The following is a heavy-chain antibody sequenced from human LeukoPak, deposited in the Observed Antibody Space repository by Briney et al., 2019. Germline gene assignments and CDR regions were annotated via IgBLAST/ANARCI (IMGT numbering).Heavy chain of an antibody. J-gene: IGHJ4*02. Sequence: SETLSLTCTVSGGSISSYYWSWIRQPPGKGLEWIGYIYHSGTTNYNPSLKSRVTISVGTSKSQSSLKLSSVTAADTAIYYCARNIVGPRQVDYWGQGTLVTVSS. CDR2: IYHSGTT. CDR1: GGSISSYY. D-gene: IGHD1-26*01. CDR3: ARNIVGPRQVDY. V-gene: IGHV4-59*01.